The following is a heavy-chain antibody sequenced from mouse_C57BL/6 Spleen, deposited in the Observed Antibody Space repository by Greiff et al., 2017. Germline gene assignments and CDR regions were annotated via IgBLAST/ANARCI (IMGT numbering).Heavy chain of an antibody. CDR3: ASSNSNYGYYAMDY. J-gene: IGHJ4*01. Sequence: VQVVESGPGLVAPSQSLSITCTVSGFSLTSYAISWVRQPPGKGLEWLGVIWTGGGTNYNSALKSRLSISKDNSKSQVFLKMNSLQTDDTARYYCASSNSNYGYYAMDYWGQGTSVTVSS. CDR2: IWTGGGT. V-gene: IGHV2-9-1*01. CDR1: GFSLTSYA. D-gene: IGHD2-5*01.